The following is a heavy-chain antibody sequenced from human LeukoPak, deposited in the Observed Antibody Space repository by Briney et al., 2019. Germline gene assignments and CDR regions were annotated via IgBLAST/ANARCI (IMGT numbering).Heavy chain of an antibody. CDR1: GFNFSNYS. Sequence: GSLRLSCEASGFNFSNYSMNWVRQAPGKGLGWVSYIRSSSSTIYYADSVKGRFTISSDNTKNSLYLQMNSLRAEDTAVYYCARAKRNGFDIWGQRTMVTGSS. V-gene: IGHV3-48*01. CDR2: IRSSSSTI. J-gene: IGHJ3*02. CDR3: ARAKRNGFDI.